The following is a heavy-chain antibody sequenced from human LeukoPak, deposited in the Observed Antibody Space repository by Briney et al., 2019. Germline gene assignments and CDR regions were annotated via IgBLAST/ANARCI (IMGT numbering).Heavy chain of an antibody. CDR2: IGTAGDT. CDR3: ARERIGYGFDY. D-gene: IGHD2-15*01. CDR1: GFTFSSYD. J-gene: IGHJ4*02. V-gene: IGHV3-13*01. Sequence: GGSLRLSCAASGFTFSSYDMHWVRQATGKGLEWVSAIGTAGDTYYPGSVKGRFTISRENAKNSLYPQMNSLRAGDTAVYYCARERIGYGFDYWGQGTLVTVSS.